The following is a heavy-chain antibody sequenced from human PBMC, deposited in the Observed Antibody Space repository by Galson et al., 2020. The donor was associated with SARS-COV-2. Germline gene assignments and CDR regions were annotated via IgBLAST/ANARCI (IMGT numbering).Heavy chain of an antibody. V-gene: IGHV3-33*06. CDR1: GFLFSDYA. D-gene: IGHD2-2*01. Sequence: GGSLRLSCAASGFLFSDYALHWVRQAPGKGLDWVAVIWYDGNNKYYADSVKGRFAISRDNSNNTVILQMSSLRTEDTAVYYCAKGKFCSSPTCTKWGQYHIDVWGKGTTVTVSS. CDR3: AKGKFCSSPTCTKWGQYHIDV. CDR2: IWYDGNNK. J-gene: IGHJ6*03.